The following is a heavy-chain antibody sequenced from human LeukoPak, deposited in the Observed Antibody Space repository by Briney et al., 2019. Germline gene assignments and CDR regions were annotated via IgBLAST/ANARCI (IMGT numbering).Heavy chain of an antibody. Sequence: GGSLRLSCAASGFTVRSNYMSWVRQAPGKGLEWVSVIYSGGSTYYADSVKGRFTISRDNSKNTLYLQMNSLRAEDTAVYYCARATTEYYDFWSGYPPGMDVWGKGTTVTVSS. D-gene: IGHD3-3*01. CDR3: ARATTEYYDFWSGYPPGMDV. CDR2: IYSGGST. V-gene: IGHV3-53*01. J-gene: IGHJ6*04. CDR1: GFTVRSNY.